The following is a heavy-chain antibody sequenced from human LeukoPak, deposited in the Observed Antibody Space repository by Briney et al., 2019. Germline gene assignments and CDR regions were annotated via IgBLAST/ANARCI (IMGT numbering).Heavy chain of an antibody. CDR2: IYHSGST. V-gene: IGHV4-38-2*02. CDR3: ARLLQTPLKNYFDY. CDR1: GYSISSGYY. J-gene: IGHJ4*02. D-gene: IGHD1-26*01. Sequence: SETLSLTCTVSGYSISSGYYWGWIRQPPGKGLEWIGSIYHSGSTYYNPSLKSRVTISVDASKSQFSLKLSSVTAADTAVYYCARLLQTPLKNYFDYWGQGTLVTVSS.